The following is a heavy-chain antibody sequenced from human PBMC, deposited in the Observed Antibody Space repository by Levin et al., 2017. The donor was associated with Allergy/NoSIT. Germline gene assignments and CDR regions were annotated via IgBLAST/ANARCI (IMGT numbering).Heavy chain of an antibody. V-gene: IGHV4-34*01. CDR1: GGSFSGYY. CDR2: INHSGST. D-gene: IGHD2-15*01. J-gene: IGHJ4*02. CDR3: ARAPPYCSGGSCYYGY. Sequence: ESLKISCAVYGGSFSGYYWSWIRQPPGKGLEWIGEINHSGSTNYNPSLKSRVTISVDTSKNQFSLKLSSVTAADTAVYYCARAPPYCSGGSCYYGYWGQGTLVTVSS.